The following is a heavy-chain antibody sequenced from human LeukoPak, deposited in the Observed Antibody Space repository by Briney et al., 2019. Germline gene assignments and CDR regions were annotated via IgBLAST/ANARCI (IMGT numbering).Heavy chain of an antibody. CDR3: ARGPIAAAEYFDY. CDR1: GYTFPSYG. V-gene: IGHV1-18*01. CDR2: ISAYNGNP. Sequence: ASVKVSCKASGYTFPSYGIRWVRQAPGQPLEGMGWISAYNGNPNSAPKLQGRVTMTPDTSASTAYMELRSLRSDDTAVYYCARGPIAAAEYFDYWGQGTLVTVSS. J-gene: IGHJ4*02. D-gene: IGHD6-13*01.